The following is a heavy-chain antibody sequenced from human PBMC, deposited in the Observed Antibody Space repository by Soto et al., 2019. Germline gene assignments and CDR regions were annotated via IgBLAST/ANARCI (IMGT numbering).Heavy chain of an antibody. Sequence: PSETLSLTCAVSGASITGNFYYWGWIRRPPGKGLEWIGSIYFDGSTYYKSSLKSRVTISLDTSKNQFSLKLTSVTAADTAVYYCGKVLIGATRHIDFDSWGQGTLVTVSS. V-gene: IGHV4-39*01. CDR1: GASITGNFYY. CDR2: IYFDGST. CDR3: GKVLIGATRHIDFDS. J-gene: IGHJ4*02. D-gene: IGHD2-21*01.